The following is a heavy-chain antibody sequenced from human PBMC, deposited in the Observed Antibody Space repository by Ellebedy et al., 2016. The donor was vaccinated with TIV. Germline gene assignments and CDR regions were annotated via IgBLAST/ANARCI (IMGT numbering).Heavy chain of an antibody. D-gene: IGHD6-19*01. Sequence: SETLSLTXTVSGGSISSSNYYWGWVRQPPGKGLEWIGSIYYSGSTYYNPSLKSRVTISLDTSKNQFSLKLSSVTAADTAVYYCARQWLAPYYYYYYGMDVWGQGTTVTVSS. V-gene: IGHV4-39*07. CDR3: ARQWLAPYYYYYYGMDV. CDR2: IYYSGST. J-gene: IGHJ6*02. CDR1: GGSISSSNYY.